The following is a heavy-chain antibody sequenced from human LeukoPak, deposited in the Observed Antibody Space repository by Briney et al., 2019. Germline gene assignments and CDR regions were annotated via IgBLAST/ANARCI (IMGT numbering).Heavy chain of an antibody. V-gene: IGHV1-3*01. CDR2: INAGNGNT. CDR1: GYTFTSYA. D-gene: IGHD5-18*01. CDR3: ARVRGYSYAHGAFDI. J-gene: IGHJ3*02. Sequence: ASVKVSCKASGYTFTSYAMHWVRQAPGQRLERMGWINAGNGNTKYSQKFQGRVTITRDTSASTGYMELSSLRSEDTAVYYCARVRGYSYAHGAFDIWGQGTMVTVSS.